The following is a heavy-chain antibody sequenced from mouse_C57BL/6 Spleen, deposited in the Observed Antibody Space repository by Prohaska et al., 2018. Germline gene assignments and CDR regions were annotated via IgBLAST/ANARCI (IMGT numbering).Heavy chain of an antibody. CDR1: GYTFTSYW. CDR2: IYRGNSDT. D-gene: IGHD4-1*01. V-gene: IGHV1-5*01. Sequence: EVQLQQSGTVLARPGASVKMSCKTSGYTFTSYWMHWLKQRPGQGLEWRGYIYRGNSDTNYNKKFKGKAKLTEVTSASTAYMELSILTNEDSAVYYCTREKLTWFAYWGQGTLVTVSA. CDR3: TREKLTWFAY. J-gene: IGHJ3*01.